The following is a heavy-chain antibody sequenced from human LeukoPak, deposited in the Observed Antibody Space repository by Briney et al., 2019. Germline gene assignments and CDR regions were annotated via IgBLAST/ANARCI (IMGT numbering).Heavy chain of an antibody. Sequence: PGGSLRLSCAASGFTFSSYAMHWVRQAPGKGLEWVAVISYDGSNKYYADSVKGRFTISRDNSKNTLYLQMNSLRAEDTAVYYCARTHSRVLLSDYWGQGTLVTVSS. CDR3: ARTHSRVLLSDY. CDR1: GFTFSSYA. CDR2: ISYDGSNK. D-gene: IGHD6-13*01. J-gene: IGHJ4*02. V-gene: IGHV3-30*04.